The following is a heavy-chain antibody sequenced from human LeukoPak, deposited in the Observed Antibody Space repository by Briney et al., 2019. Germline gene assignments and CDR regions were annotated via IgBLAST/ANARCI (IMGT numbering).Heavy chain of an antibody. J-gene: IGHJ4*02. CDR1: GYTFTGYY. Sequence: GASVKVSCKASGYTFTGYYMHWVRQAPGQGLEWMGWINPNSGGTNYAQKFQGRVTMTRDMSTSTVYMELSSLRSEDTAVYYCARDSHYSSTSQLDYWGQGTLVTVSS. D-gene: IGHD2-2*01. V-gene: IGHV1-2*02. CDR2: INPNSGGT. CDR3: ARDSHYSSTSQLDY.